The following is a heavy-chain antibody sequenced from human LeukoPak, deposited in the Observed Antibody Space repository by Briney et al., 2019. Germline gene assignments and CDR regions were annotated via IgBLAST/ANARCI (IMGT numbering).Heavy chain of an antibody. J-gene: IGHJ3*02. CDR1: GLTFSSYS. V-gene: IGHV3-48*01. CDR3: ARDTHYYGSGSPAFDI. CDR2: ISFSSATI. D-gene: IGHD3-10*01. Sequence: GGSLRFSGEASGLTFSSYSMNWFRQAPGKGLEGVSYISFSSATIHYADSVKGRFTISRDNAKNSLYLQMNSLRAEDTALYYCARDTHYYGSGSPAFDIWGQGTMVTVSS.